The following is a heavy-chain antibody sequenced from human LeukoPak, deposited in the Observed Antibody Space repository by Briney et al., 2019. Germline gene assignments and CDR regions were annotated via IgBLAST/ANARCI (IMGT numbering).Heavy chain of an antibody. CDR1: GFTFSSYA. V-gene: IGHV3-23*01. J-gene: IGHJ4*02. CDR2: ISGGGGST. D-gene: IGHD3-3*01. Sequence: GGSLRLSCAASGFTFSSYAMSWVRQAPGKGLEWVSAISGGGGSTYYADSVKGRVTISSHNSKNTLYVQMNSLRAEDTAEYYCAKNSFYDFWSGYHFDYWGQRALVTDCS. CDR3: AKNSFYDFWSGYHFDY.